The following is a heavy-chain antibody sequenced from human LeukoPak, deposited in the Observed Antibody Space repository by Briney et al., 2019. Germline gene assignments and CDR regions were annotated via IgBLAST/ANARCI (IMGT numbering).Heavy chain of an antibody. Sequence: GGSLRLSCVDSGITFSRYWISWVRQAPGKGLEWVANIKQDGGEKYYVDSVKGRFTISRDNAKNSLYLQMNSLRVEDTAVYYCARDGRPLDYWGQGTLVTVSS. J-gene: IGHJ4*02. CDR3: ARDGRPLDY. CDR2: IKQDGGEK. CDR1: GITFSRYW. V-gene: IGHV3-7*03.